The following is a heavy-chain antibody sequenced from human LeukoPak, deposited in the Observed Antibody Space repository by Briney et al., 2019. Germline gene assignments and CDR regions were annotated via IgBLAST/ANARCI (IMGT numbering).Heavy chain of an antibody. CDR3: APDSYQRGGGYYRS. CDR1: GYTLTELS. CDR2: FDPEDGET. V-gene: IGHV1-24*01. J-gene: IGHJ5*02. D-gene: IGHD3-3*01. Sequence: ASVKVSCXVSGYTLTELSMHWVRQAPGKGLEWMGGFDPEDGETIYAQKFQGRLTMTEDTSTDTAYMELSSLRSEDTAVYYCAPDSYQRGGGYYRSWGQGTLVTVSS.